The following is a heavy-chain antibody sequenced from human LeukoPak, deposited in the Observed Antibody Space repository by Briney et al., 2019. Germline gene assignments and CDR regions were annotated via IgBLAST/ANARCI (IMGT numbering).Heavy chain of an antibody. V-gene: IGHV1-2*02. J-gene: IGHJ5*02. CDR2: INPNSGGT. CDR3: ARVYVVGTSCFDP. Sequence: ASVKVSCKASGYTFTGYYMHWVRQAPGQGLEWMGWINPNSGGTNYAQKFQGRVTMTRDTSISTAYMELSRLRSDDTAVYYCARVYVVGTSCFDPWGQGTLVTVSS. CDR1: GYTFTGYY. D-gene: IGHD2-2*01.